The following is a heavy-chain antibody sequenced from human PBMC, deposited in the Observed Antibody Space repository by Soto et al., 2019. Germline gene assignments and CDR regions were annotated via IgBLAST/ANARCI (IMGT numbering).Heavy chain of an antibody. J-gene: IGHJ6*01. Sequence: GGSLRLSCAASGFTFSSYAMSWVRQAPGKGLEWVSAISGSGGSTYYADSVKGRFTISRDNSKNTLYLQMNSLRAEDTAVYYCAKGDAVGPNTAMVVSYYYYYYGMDVWGQGTTVNVSS. CDR2: ISGSGGST. CDR3: AKGDAVGPNTAMVVSYYYYYYGMDV. V-gene: IGHV3-23*01. D-gene: IGHD5-18*01. CDR1: GFTFSSYA.